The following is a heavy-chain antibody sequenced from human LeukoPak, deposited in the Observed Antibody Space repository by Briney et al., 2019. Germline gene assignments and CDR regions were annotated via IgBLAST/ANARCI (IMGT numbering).Heavy chain of an antibody. J-gene: IGHJ6*02. CDR3: ARDFGKAAAGAYYYYGMDV. D-gene: IGHD6-13*01. V-gene: IGHV4-59*01. CDR1: GGSISSYY. CDR2: IYYSGST. Sequence: SETLSLTCTVSGGSISSYYWSWIRQPPGKGLEWIGYIYYSGSTNYNPSLKSRVTISVDTSKNQFSLKLSSVTAADTAVYYCARDFGKAAAGAYYYYGMDVWGQETTVTVSS.